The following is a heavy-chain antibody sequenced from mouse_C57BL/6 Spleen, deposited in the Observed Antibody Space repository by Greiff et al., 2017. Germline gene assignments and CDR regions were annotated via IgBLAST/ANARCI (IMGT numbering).Heavy chain of an antibody. Sequence: VQRVESGPGLVAPSQSLSITCTVSGFSLTSYGVHWVRQPPGKGLEWLVVIWSDGSTTYNSALKSRLSISKDNSKSQVFLKMNSLQTDDTAMYYCARHPTGYYYAMDYWGQGTSVTVSS. CDR1: GFSLTSYG. V-gene: IGHV2-6-1*01. J-gene: IGHJ4*01. CDR3: ARHPTGYYYAMDY. CDR2: IWSDGST. D-gene: IGHD4-1*02.